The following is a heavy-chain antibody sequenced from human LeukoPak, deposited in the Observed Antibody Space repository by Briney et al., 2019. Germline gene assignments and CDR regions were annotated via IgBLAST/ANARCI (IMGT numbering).Heavy chain of an antibody. D-gene: IGHD3-9*01. Sequence: GGSLRLSCAASGFTFSSYWMHWVRQVPGKGLVWVSRINGDGSTATYADSVKGRFTTSRDNAKNTLYLQMNSLRAEDTAVYYCARSPDILTGKNWFDPWGQGTLVTVSS. CDR3: ARSPDILTGKNWFDP. CDR2: INGDGSTA. CDR1: GFTFSSYW. V-gene: IGHV3-74*01. J-gene: IGHJ5*02.